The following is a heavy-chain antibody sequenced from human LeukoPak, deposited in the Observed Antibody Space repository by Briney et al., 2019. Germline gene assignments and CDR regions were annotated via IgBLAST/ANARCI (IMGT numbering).Heavy chain of an antibody. CDR2: IYYSGST. CDR3: ARGRGYSYGTFDY. D-gene: IGHD5-18*01. J-gene: IGHJ4*02. V-gene: IGHV4-39*07. CDR1: GGSISSYY. Sequence: SETLSLTCTVSGGSISSYYWSWIRQPPGKGLEWIGSIYYSGSTYYNPSLKSRVTISVDTSKNQFSLKLSSVTAADTAVYYCARGRGYSYGTFDYWGQETLVTVSS.